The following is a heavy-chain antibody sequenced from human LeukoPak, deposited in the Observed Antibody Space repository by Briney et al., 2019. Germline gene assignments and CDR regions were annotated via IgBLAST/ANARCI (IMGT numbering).Heavy chain of an antibody. V-gene: IGHV6-1*01. D-gene: IGHD6-19*01. Sequence: SQTLSLTCAISGDSVSSNSAAWNWSRQSPSRGLEWRGRTYYRSKWYTDYAVSVKSRITINPDTSKNQLSLHLNSVTPEDTAVYYCARYSNGWAYIDFWGQGTLVTVSS. CDR2: TYYRSKWYT. CDR3: ARYSNGWAYIDF. J-gene: IGHJ4*02. CDR1: GDSVSSNSAA.